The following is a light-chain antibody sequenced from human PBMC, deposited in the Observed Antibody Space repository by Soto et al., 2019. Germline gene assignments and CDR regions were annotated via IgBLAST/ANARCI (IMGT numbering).Light chain of an antibody. CDR1: SSDVGGYNY. J-gene: IGLJ1*01. Sequence: QSVLTQPASVSGSPGQSITIPCTGTSSDVGGYNYVSWYQHHPGKAPKLMIYDVSNRPSGVSNRFSGSKSGNTASLTISGLQAEDEADYYCSSYTSSTTFYVFGTGTKVTVL. CDR2: DVS. V-gene: IGLV2-14*03. CDR3: SSYTSSTTFYV.